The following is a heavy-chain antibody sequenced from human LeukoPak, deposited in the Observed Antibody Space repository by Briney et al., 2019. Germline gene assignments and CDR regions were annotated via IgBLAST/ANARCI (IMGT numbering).Heavy chain of an antibody. Sequence: SETLSLTCTVSGGSISSYYWSWIRQPPGKGLEWIGYIYYSGSTNYNPSLKSRVTISVDTSKNQFSLKLSSVTAADTAVYYCARMVSYYDILTGLHPTRYDYWGQGTLVTVSS. V-gene: IGHV4-59*08. CDR3: ARMVSYYDILTGLHPTRYDY. CDR1: GGSISSYY. J-gene: IGHJ4*02. D-gene: IGHD3-9*01. CDR2: IYYSGST.